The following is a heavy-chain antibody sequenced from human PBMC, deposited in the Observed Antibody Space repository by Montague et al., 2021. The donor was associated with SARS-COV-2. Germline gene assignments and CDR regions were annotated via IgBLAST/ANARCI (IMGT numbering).Heavy chain of an antibody. CDR3: VSPSMILVL. CDR2: IDDSGYT. V-gene: IGHV4-39*01. Sequence: SETLSLTCSVSGGSIRTSDYYWGWLRQPPGKGLEWIGTIDDSGYTYYNPSLKSQVTISPDTPKNQFYLRVNSVTAADTAVYCCVSPSMILVLWGQGTLVTVSS. D-gene: IGHD2-8*02. J-gene: IGHJ4*02. CDR1: GGSIRTSDYY.